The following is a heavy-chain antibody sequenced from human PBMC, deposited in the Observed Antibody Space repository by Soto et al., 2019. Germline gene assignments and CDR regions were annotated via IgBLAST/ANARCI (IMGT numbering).Heavy chain of an antibody. D-gene: IGHD3-22*01. V-gene: IGHV4-31*03. CDR3: ARYDYYDSSGYYTRSNFDY. J-gene: IGHJ4*02. Sequence: LSLTCTVSGGSISSGGYYWSWIRQHPGKGLEWIGYIYYSGSTYYNPSLKSRVTISVDTSKNQFSLKLSSVTAADTAVYYCARYDYYDSSGYYTRSNFDYWGQGTLVTVSS. CDR1: GGSISSGGYY. CDR2: IYYSGST.